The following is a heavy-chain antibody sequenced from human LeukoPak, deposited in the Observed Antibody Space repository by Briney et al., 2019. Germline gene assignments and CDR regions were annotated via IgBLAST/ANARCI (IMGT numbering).Heavy chain of an antibody. V-gene: IGHV3-64D*09. J-gene: IGHJ4*02. CDR1: GFTFSNYA. D-gene: IGHD6-19*01. CDR2: ISAYGGST. CDR3: VKKKGDGAWCYSDY. Sequence: GGSLRLSCSASGFTFSNYAMYWVRQAPGKGLEYVSAISAYGGSTYYADSVKDKFTISRDNSKNTLYLQMSSLRAEDTAVYYCVKKKGDGAWCYSDYWGQGTLVTVSS.